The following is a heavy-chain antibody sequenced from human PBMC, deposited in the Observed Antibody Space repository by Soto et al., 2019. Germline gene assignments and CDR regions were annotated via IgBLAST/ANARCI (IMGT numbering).Heavy chain of an antibody. J-gene: IGHJ6*02. D-gene: IGHD5-18*01. Sequence: PGGPLRLSCAASGFTFSSYAMHWVRQAPGKGLEWVAVISYDGSNKYYADSVKGRFTISRDNSKNTLYLQMNSLRAEDTAVYYCARGLARPTAYYYYGMDVWGQGTTVTVSS. CDR3: ARGLARPTAYYYYGMDV. CDR2: ISYDGSNK. V-gene: IGHV3-30-3*01. CDR1: GFTFSSYA.